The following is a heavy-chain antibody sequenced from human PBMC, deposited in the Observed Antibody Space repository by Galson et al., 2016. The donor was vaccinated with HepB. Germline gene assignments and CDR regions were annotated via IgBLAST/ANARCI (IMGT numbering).Heavy chain of an antibody. J-gene: IGHJ4*02. D-gene: IGHD3-10*01. CDR2: VNAANGNT. Sequence: SVKVSCKASGYTFTNYAVHWVRQAPGQRLEWMGWVNAANGNTKYSQKFQGRVTISRDTSASTVNMELNSLRSEDTAMYYCARDRFTIVASGPPLDDWGQGTLVTVSS. CDR3: ARDRFTIVASGPPLDD. CDR1: GYTFTNYA. V-gene: IGHV1-3*01.